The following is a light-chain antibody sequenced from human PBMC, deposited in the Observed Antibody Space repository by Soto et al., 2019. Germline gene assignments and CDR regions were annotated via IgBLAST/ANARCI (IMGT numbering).Light chain of an antibody. CDR3: QQFGNSPT. CDR1: QSLTNNF. Sequence: TLSLSPGERVTLSCGASQSLTNNFLAWYQQRPGLAPRLLIFDASTRASGVPDRFSGSGSGTDFTLTISRLEPEDFAVYYCQQFGNSPTFGGGTKVDIK. V-gene: IGKV3D-20*01. J-gene: IGKJ4*01. CDR2: DAS.